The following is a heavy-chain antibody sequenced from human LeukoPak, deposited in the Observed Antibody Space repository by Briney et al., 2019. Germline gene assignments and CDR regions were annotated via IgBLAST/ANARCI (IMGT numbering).Heavy chain of an antibody. CDR2: IYYSGST. D-gene: IGHD4/OR15-4a*01. Sequence: PSETLSLTCTVSGGSISSGDYYWSWIRQPPGKGLEWIGYIYYSGSTYYNPSLKSRVTMSVDTSKNQFSLKLSSVTAADTAVYYRARELTYADYWGQGTLVTVSS. J-gene: IGHJ4*02. V-gene: IGHV4-30-4*01. CDR1: GGSISSGDYY. CDR3: ARELTYADY.